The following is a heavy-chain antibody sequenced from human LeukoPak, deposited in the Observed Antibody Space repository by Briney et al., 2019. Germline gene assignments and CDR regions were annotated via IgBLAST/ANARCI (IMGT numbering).Heavy chain of an antibody. CDR1: GFTFDDYA. CDR2: ISWNSGSI. CDR3: AKGSCSSTSCYITEY. V-gene: IGHV3-9*01. J-gene: IGHJ4*02. Sequence: PGRSLRLSCAASGFTFDDYAMHWVRQAPGKGLEWVSGISWNSGSIGYADSVKGRFTISRDNAKNSLDLQMSGLRAEDTALYYCAKGSCSSTSCYITEYWGQGTLVTVSS. D-gene: IGHD2-2*02.